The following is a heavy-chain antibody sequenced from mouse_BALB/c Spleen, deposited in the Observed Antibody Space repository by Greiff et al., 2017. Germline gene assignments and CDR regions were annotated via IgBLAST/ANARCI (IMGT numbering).Heavy chain of an antibody. Sequence: EVQLVESGGGLVKPGGSLKLSCAASGFTFSSYAMSWVRQTPEKKLEWVASISSGGSTYYPDSVKGRFTISRDNARNILYLQMSSLRSEDTAMYYCARGLDALAYWGQGTLVTVSA. J-gene: IGHJ3*01. CDR3: ARGLDALAY. CDR1: GFTFSSYA. CDR2: ISSGGST. V-gene: IGHV5-6-5*01.